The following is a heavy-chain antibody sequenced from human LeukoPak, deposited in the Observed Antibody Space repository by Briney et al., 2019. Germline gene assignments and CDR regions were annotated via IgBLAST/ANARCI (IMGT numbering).Heavy chain of an antibody. V-gene: IGHV3-23*01. D-gene: IGHD6-19*01. CDR1: GFTFTDYA. J-gene: IGHJ4*02. CDR3: ARKEGYSSAWYWDN. CDR2: ISGSGGST. Sequence: GGSLRLSCAASGFTFTDYAMTWVRQAPWKGLEWVSAISGSGGSTYYADSVKGRFTISTDNSKNTLYLQMNTLRAEDTAVYYCARKEGYSSAWYWDNWGQGALVTVSS.